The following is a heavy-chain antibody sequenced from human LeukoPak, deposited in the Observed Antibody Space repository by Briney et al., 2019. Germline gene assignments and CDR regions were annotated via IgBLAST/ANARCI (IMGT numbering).Heavy chain of an antibody. J-gene: IGHJ4*02. V-gene: IGHV4-4*07. Sequence: SETLSLTGTGSGGSISSYYWSWIRQPAGKGVEWIGRIYTSGSTNYNPSLKSRVTMSVDTSKNQFSLKLSSVTAADTAVYYCARDRVVYCSSTSCSYYFDYWGQGTLVTVSS. CDR3: ARDRVVYCSSTSCSYYFDY. CDR1: GGSISSYY. D-gene: IGHD2-2*01. CDR2: IYTSGST.